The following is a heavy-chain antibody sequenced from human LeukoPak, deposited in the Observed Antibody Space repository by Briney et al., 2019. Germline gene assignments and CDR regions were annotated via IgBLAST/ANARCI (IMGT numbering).Heavy chain of an antibody. CDR2: ISYDGSNK. J-gene: IGHJ4*02. Sequence: SGGSLRLSCAASGFTFSYYGLHWVRQAPGKGLEWVALISYDGSNKDYADSVKGRFTISRDNSKNTLYLQMISLRLEDTAVYYCAKDSSSSWFGGDSEWGQGTLVTVSA. CDR1: GFTFSYYG. CDR3: AKDSSSSWFGGDSE. V-gene: IGHV3-30*18. D-gene: IGHD6-13*01.